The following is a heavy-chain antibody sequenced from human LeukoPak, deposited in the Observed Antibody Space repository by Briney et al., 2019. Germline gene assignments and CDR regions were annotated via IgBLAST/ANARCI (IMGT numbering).Heavy chain of an antibody. CDR3: AKVDIVVVPAATRFDY. V-gene: IGHV3-23*01. D-gene: IGHD2-2*03. CDR2: ISGSGGST. J-gene: IGHJ4*02. CDR1: GFTFSSYA. Sequence: GGSLRLSCAASGFTFSSYAMSRVRQAPGKGLEWVSAISGSGGSTYYADSVKGRFTISRDNSKNTLYLQMNSLRAEDTAVYYCAKVDIVVVPAATRFDYWGQGTLVTVSS.